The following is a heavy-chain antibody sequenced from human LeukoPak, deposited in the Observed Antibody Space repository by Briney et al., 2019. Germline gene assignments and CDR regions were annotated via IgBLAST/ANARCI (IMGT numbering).Heavy chain of an antibody. CDR2: ISSSSSTT. Sequence: GGSLRLSCAASGFIFSSYSMNWVRQAPGKGLEWVSYISSSSSTTYYADSVKGRSTISRDNAQNSLYLHMNSLRAEDTAVYYCARGPFSSSWSEFDYWGQGTLVTVSS. CDR3: ARGPFSSSWSEFDY. D-gene: IGHD6-13*01. J-gene: IGHJ4*02. CDR1: GFIFSSYS. V-gene: IGHV3-48*04.